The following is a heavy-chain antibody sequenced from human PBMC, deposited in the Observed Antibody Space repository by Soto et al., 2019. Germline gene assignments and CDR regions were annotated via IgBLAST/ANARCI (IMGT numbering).Heavy chain of an antibody. CDR3: ARESVVTLDY. CDR2: ISYDGSNK. CDR1: GFTFSSYA. Sequence: QVQLVESGGGVVQPGRSLRLSCAASGFTFSSYAMHWVRQAPGKGLEWVAVISYDGSNKYYADSVKGRFTISRDNSKNTLYLQMNSLRAEDTAVYYCARESVVTLDYWGQGTLVTVSS. D-gene: IGHD2-15*01. V-gene: IGHV3-30-3*01. J-gene: IGHJ4*02.